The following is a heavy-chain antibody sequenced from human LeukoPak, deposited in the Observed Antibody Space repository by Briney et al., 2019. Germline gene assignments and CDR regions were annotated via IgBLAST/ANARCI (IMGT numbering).Heavy chain of an antibody. CDR3: ARGLNTPHSDY. V-gene: IGHV3-66*01. J-gene: IGHJ4*02. CDR2: VYSGGDT. CDR1: GFTVTSNY. Sequence: PGGSLRLSCAASGFTVTSNYMSWVRQAPGKGLEWVSFVYSGGDTYYADSVKGRFTISRDNSKNTLYLQMNSLRAEDTAVYYCARGLNTPHSDYWGQGTLVIVSS. D-gene: IGHD2-2*02.